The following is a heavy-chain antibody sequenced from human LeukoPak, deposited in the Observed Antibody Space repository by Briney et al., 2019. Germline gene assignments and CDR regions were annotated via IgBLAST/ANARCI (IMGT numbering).Heavy chain of an antibody. Sequence: SETLSLTCTVSGGSISSYYWSWIRQPPGKGLEWIGYVYYSGSTDYNPSLKSRVTISVDTSKNQFSLRLSSVTAADTAVYYCARGNQWSLYYYVMDVWGQGTTVTVSS. CDR2: VYYSGST. V-gene: IGHV4-59*01. D-gene: IGHD2-8*01. J-gene: IGHJ6*02. CDR3: ARGNQWSLYYYVMDV. CDR1: GGSISSYY.